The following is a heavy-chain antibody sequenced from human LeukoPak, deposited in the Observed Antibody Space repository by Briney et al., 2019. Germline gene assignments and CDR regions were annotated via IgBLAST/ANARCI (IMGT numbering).Heavy chain of an antibody. CDR1: GFTFSDYY. Sequence: GGYLRLSCAASGFTFSDYYMSWVRQAPGKGLEWVSYISSSGSTIYYADSVKGRFTISRDNAKNSLYLQMNSLRAEDTAIYYCARDYSCSSTSCYTARSDAFDIWSQGTMLTVSS. J-gene: IGHJ3*02. D-gene: IGHD2-2*02. CDR2: ISSSGSTI. V-gene: IGHV3-11*04. CDR3: ARDYSCSSTSCYTARSDAFDI.